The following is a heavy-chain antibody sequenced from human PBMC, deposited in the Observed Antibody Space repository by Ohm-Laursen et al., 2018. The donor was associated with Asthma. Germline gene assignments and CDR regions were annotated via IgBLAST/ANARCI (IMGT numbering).Heavy chain of an antibody. CDR2: INPSSGGT. CDR1: GYTFTGYY. CDR3: ARGGVIAARTVDY. D-gene: IGHD6-6*01. V-gene: IGHV1-2*06. Sequence: ASVKVSCKASGYTFTGYYMHWVRQAPGQGLEWMGRINPSSGGTNYAQKFQGRVTMTRDTSISTAYMELSRLRSDDTAVYYCARGGVIAARTVDYWGQGTLVTVSS. J-gene: IGHJ4*02.